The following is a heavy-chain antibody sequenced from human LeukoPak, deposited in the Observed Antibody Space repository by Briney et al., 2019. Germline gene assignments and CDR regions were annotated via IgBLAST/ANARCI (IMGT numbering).Heavy chain of an antibody. D-gene: IGHD5-24*01. J-gene: IGHJ6*03. CDR1: GFTFSSYS. Sequence: GGSLRLSCAASGFTFSSYSMSWVRQAPGKGLEWVGFIRSKAYGGTTEYAASVKGRFTISRDDSKSIAYLQMNSLKTEDTAVYYCTRNPEGGDGYTDYYYYYYMDVWGKGTTVTISS. CDR2: IRSKAYGGTT. CDR3: TRNPEGGDGYTDYYYYYYMDV. V-gene: IGHV3-49*04.